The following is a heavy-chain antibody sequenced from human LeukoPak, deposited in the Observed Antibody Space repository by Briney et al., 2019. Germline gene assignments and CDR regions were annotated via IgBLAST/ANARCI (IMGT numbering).Heavy chain of an antibody. V-gene: IGHV3-48*04. Sequence: GGSLRLSCAASGFTFSSYGMSWVRQAPGKGLEWVSYISSSGSTIYYADSVKGRFTISRDNAKNSLYLQMNSLRAEDTAVYYCAREAASDNPYFDYWGQGTLVTVSS. CDR2: ISSSGSTI. J-gene: IGHJ4*02. CDR1: GFTFSSYG. D-gene: IGHD6-13*01. CDR3: AREAASDNPYFDY.